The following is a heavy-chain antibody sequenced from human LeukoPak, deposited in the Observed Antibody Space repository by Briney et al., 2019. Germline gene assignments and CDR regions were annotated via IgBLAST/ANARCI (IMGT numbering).Heavy chain of an antibody. CDR3: ANVYGDYYESSGDRAIVPFDY. V-gene: IGHV4-4*02. CDR1: GGSISSCKW. D-gene: IGHD3-22*01. CDR2: IYHSGST. Sequence: SETLSLTCAVSGGSISSCKWWSWVRQPPGKGLEWVGVIYHSGSTNYNTSLKSRVTISVDKSKNQFSLKLSSVTAADTAVYYCANVYGDYYESSGDRAIVPFDYWGQRTLVTVSS. J-gene: IGHJ4*02.